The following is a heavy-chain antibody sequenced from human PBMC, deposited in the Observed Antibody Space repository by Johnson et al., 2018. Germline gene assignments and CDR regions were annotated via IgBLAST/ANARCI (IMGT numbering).Heavy chain of an antibody. CDR3: AREGGYGDYGLATN. J-gene: IGHJ1*01. D-gene: IGHD4-17*01. CDR2: IYTSGST. Sequence: QVQLQESGPGLVKPSQTLSLTCPVSGGSISSGSYYWSWIRQPAGKGLEWLGRIYTSGSTNYNPSLKSRVTISVDTSKNQFSLKLSSGTAADTAVDYCAREGGYGDYGLATNWGQGTLVTVSS. V-gene: IGHV4-61*02. CDR1: GGSISSGSYY.